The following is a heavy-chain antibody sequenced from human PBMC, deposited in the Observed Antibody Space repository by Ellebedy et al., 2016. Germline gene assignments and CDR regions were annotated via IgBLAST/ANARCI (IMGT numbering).Heavy chain of an antibody. CDR3: ARDKFTLFDY. V-gene: IGHV1-2*04. D-gene: IGHD2-15*01. Sequence: ASVKVSCKASGYTFTGYFIHWVRQAPGQGLEWMGWINPNSGGTNYAQKFQGWVTMTRDTSISTAYMELNNLTSEDTAVYYCARDKFTLFDYWGQGTLVTVSS. CDR1: GYTFTGYF. J-gene: IGHJ4*02. CDR2: INPNSGGT.